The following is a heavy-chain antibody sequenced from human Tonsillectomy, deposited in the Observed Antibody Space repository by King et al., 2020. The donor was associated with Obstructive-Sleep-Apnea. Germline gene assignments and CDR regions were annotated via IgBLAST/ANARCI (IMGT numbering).Heavy chain of an antibody. CDR2: TFDSGNT. CDR1: GGSVSSGKYF. D-gene: IGHD2-2*01. V-gene: IGHV4-61*01. Sequence: QVQLVESGPRLIKPSETLSLTCFVSGGSVSSGKYFWSWIRQSPEKRLEWIGYTFDSGNTDYNPSLKSRVTISVDTSKNKFSLKVRSLTAPDTAVYYCARSMCGTSCFGHFYFGMDVWGQGTTVTVSS. J-gene: IGHJ6*02. CDR3: ARSMCGTSCFGHFYFGMDV.